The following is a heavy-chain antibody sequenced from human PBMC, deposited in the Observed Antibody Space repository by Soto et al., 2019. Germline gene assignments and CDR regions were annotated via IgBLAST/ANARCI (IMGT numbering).Heavy chain of an antibody. CDR1: GFTFSSYG. CDR2: ISYDGSNK. D-gene: IGHD2-2*01. CDR3: AKGVGYCISTSCSDY. J-gene: IGHJ4*02. Sequence: PGGSLRLSCASSGFTFSSYGMHWVRQAPGKGLEWVAVISYDGSNKYYADSVKGRFTISRDNSKNTLYLQMNSLRAEDTAVYYCAKGVGYCISTSCSDYWGQGT. V-gene: IGHV3-30*18.